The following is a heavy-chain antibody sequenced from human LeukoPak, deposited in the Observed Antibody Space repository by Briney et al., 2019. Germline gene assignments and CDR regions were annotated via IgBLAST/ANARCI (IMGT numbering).Heavy chain of an antibody. J-gene: IGHJ6*02. V-gene: IGHV3-23*01. Sequence: GGSLRLSCAASGFTFSSYAMSWVRQAPGKGLEWVSAISGSGGSTYYADSVKGRFTISRDNSKNTLYLQMNSLRAEDTAVYYCAKGSEEDYYYYGMDVWGQGTLVTVSS. CDR1: GFTFSSYA. CDR2: ISGSGGST. D-gene: IGHD6-25*01. CDR3: AKGSEEDYYYYGMDV.